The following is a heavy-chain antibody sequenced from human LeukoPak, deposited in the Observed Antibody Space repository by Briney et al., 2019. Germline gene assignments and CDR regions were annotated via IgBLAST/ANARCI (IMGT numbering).Heavy chain of an antibody. V-gene: IGHV4-59*01. J-gene: IGHJ4*02. CDR3: ARDGEEWELPTFDY. CDR2: IYYSGST. CDR1: GGSISSYY. Sequence: SETLSLTCTVSGGSISSYYWSWIRQPPGKGLEWIGYIYYSGSTNYNPSLKSRVTISVDTSKNQFSLKLSSVTAADTAVYYCARDGEEWELPTFDYWGQGTLVTVSS. D-gene: IGHD1-26*01.